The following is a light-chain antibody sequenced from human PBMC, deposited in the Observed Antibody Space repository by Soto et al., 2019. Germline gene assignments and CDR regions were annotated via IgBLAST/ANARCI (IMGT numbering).Light chain of an antibody. V-gene: IGKV3-11*01. CDR1: QSVSSY. Sequence: ESVLTQSPATLSLSKGERATLSCRASQSVSSYLAWYQQKPGQAPRLLIYDASNRATGIPARFSGSGSGTDFTLTISSLEPEDFAVYYCQQRSNWPLTFGGGTKVDI. CDR2: DAS. J-gene: IGKJ4*01. CDR3: QQRSNWPLT.